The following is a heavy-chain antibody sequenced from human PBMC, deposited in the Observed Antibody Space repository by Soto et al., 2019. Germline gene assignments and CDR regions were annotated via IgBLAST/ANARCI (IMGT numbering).Heavy chain of an antibody. V-gene: IGHV1-18*04. J-gene: IGHJ6*02. CDR3: ARTTVTSREYYYYAMDV. D-gene: IGHD4-17*01. CDR1: GYTFTSYG. CDR2: ISAYNGNT. Sequence: ASVKVSCKASGYTFTSYGISWVRQAPGQGLEWMGWISAYNGNTNYAQKLQGRVTMTTDTSTSTAYMELRSLRSDDTAVYYCARTTVTSREYYYYAMDVWGQGTTVTVSS.